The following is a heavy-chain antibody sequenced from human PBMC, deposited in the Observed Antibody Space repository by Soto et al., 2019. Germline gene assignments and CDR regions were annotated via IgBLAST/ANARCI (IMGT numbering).Heavy chain of an antibody. V-gene: IGHV4-59*01. CDR3: ARGSGYHDSLPQFDY. J-gene: IGHJ4*02. D-gene: IGHD3-22*01. CDR2: IYYSGST. CDR1: GGSISSYY. Sequence: SETLSLTCTVSGGSISSYYWSWIRQPPGKGLEWIGYIYYSGSTNYNPSLKSRVTISVDTSKNQFSLKLSSVTAADTAVYYCARGSGYHDSLPQFDYWGQGTLVTVSS.